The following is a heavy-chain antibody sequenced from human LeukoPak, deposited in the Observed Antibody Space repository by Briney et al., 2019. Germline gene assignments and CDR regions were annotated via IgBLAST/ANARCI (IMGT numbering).Heavy chain of an antibody. Sequence: GGSLRLSCSVSGFFFSKCWILLVRQAPGQGLETVSRINTDGTVTTYADSVKGRFTVSRDNADNTMFLQMNSVRDEDTAVYYCATKQWLAPPPASWARGTPVTVSS. CDR3: ATKQWLAPPPAS. CDR1: GFFFSKCW. J-gene: IGHJ5*02. CDR2: INTDGTVT. D-gene: IGHD6-19*01. V-gene: IGHV3-74*01.